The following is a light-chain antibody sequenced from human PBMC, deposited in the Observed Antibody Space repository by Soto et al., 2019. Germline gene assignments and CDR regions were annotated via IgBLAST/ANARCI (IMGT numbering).Light chain of an antibody. CDR2: DVS. V-gene: IGLV2-11*01. Sequence: QSALTQPRSVSGSPGQSVTISCTGTSRDVAAYNYVSWYQQHPGKAPKLIIYDVSKWPSGVPDRFSGSKSGNTASLTISGLQAEDEADYYCCSSAGSSTVIFGGGTKLTVL. J-gene: IGLJ2*01. CDR1: SRDVAAYNY. CDR3: CSSAGSSTVI.